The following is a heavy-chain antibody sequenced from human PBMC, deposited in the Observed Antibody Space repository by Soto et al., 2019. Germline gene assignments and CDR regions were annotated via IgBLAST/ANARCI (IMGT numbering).Heavy chain of an antibody. Sequence: SETLSVTCTFPGGSISIYYWSWIGQPAGKGMEWIGRIYPSGSTNYNPSLKSRVTMSVDTSKNQFSLKLSSVTAADTAVYYCARVLGGSSSRPDYYYGMDVWGQGTTVTVSS. J-gene: IGHJ6*01. CDR2: IYPSGST. CDR3: ARVLGGSSSRPDYYYGMDV. D-gene: IGHD6-6*01. CDR1: GGSISIYY. V-gene: IGHV4-4*07.